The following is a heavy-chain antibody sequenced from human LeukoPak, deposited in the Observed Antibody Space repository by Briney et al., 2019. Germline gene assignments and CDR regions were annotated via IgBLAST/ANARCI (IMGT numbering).Heavy chain of an antibody. V-gene: IGHV3-30*04. J-gene: IGHJ5*02. D-gene: IGHD3-10*01. CDR1: GFTFRSFA. CDR3: ARGGSILRGVRSWFDP. Sequence: PGKSLRLSCKASGFTFRSFAMNWVRQAPGKGLESVALISYDGNIEYYADSVKGRFTISRDNSNNTLFLQMSSLRAEDTAVYYCARGGSILRGVRSWFDPWGQGTLVIVSS. CDR2: ISYDGNIE.